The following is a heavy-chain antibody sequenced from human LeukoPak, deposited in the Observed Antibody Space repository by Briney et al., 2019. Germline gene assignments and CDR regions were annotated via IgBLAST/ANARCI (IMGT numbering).Heavy chain of an antibody. J-gene: IGHJ3*02. V-gene: IGHV1-3*01. D-gene: IGHD1-26*01. CDR2: INAGNGNT. CDR1: GYTFTSYT. Sequence: ASVKVSCKASGYTFTSYTMHWVRQAPGQRLEWMGWINAGNGNTKYSQKFQGRVTITRDTSASTAYMELSSLRSEDTAVYYCAVRWELLHAFDIWGQGTMVTVSS. CDR3: AVRWELLHAFDI.